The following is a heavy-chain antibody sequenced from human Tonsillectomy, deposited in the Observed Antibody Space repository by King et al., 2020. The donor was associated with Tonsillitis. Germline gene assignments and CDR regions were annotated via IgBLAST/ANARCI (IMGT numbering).Heavy chain of an antibody. J-gene: IGHJ3*02. CDR3: ARGVGLYYDVLTGYSNAPFDI. V-gene: IGHV4-4*02. Sequence: MQLQESGPGLVKPSGTLSLTCAVSGGSISSSHWWSWVRQPPGKGLEWIGEIYHSGSTNYNPSLNSRVTISEDTSKNQFSLRMRAVTAAGPAVYYCARGVGLYYDVLTGYSNAPFDIWGQGTMVTVSS. D-gene: IGHD3-9*01. CDR1: GGSISSSHW. CDR2: IYHSGST.